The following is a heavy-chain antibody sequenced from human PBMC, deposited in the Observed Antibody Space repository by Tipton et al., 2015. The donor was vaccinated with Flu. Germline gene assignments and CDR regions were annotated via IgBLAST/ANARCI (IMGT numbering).Heavy chain of an antibody. CDR1: GGSFSGYY. Sequence: TLSLTCAVYGGSFSGYYWSWIRQPPGKGLEWIGEINDSGSTNYNPSLKSRVTISVDTSKNPFSLKLSSVTAADTAVYYCARGLYGSGSYQWRYFDSWGQGTLVTVSS. CDR2: INDSGST. V-gene: IGHV4-34*01. J-gene: IGHJ4*02. D-gene: IGHD3-10*01. CDR3: ARGLYGSGSYQWRYFDS.